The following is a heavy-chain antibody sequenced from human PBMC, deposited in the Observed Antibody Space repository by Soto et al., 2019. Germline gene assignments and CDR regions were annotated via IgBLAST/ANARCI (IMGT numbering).Heavy chain of an antibody. CDR3: AKGDRTSGFDP. J-gene: IGHJ5*02. CDR1: GFTFSNYA. V-gene: IGHV3-23*01. Sequence: EVQLLESGGGLVQPGGSLRLSCAASGFTFSNYAMTWVRQAPGKVLEWVSIITASGSNTYYADSVKGRFTISRDNSKNTLYLQMNSLRAEDTAVYYCAKGDRTSGFDPWGQGTLVTASS. CDR2: ITASGSNT. D-gene: IGHD3-16*01.